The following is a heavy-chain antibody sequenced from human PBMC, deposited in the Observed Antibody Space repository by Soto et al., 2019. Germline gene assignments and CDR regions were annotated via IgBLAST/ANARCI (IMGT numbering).Heavy chain of an antibody. J-gene: IGHJ5*02. D-gene: IGHD6-13*01. CDR1: GFTFSSYS. V-gene: IGHV3-48*01. CDR2: ISSSSSTI. Sequence: GGSLRLSCAASGFTFSSYSMNWVRRAPGKGLEWVSYISSSSSTIYYADSVKGRFTISRDNAKNSLYLQMNSLRAEDTAVYYCARVIAAAVNWFDPWGQGTLVTVSS. CDR3: ARVIAAAVNWFDP.